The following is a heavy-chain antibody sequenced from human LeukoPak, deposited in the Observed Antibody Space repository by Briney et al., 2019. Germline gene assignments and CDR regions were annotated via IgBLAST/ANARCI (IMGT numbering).Heavy chain of an antibody. V-gene: IGHV4-39*01. CDR2: IYYSGST. Sequence: PSETLSLTCTVSGRSISSISCYWDWIRQPPGKGLEWIGSIYYSGSTYYNPSLKSRVTISVDTSKNQFSLKLSSETAADTAVYYCARRGASKYYHDSSGYYADWGQGTLVTVSS. D-gene: IGHD3-22*01. CDR1: GRSISSISCY. CDR3: ARRGASKYYHDSSGYYAD. J-gene: IGHJ4*02.